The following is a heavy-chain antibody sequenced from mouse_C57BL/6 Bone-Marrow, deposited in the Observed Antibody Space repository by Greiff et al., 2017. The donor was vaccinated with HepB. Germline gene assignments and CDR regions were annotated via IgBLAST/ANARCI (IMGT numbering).Heavy chain of an antibody. J-gene: IGHJ1*03. Sequence: VQLQQSGPELVKPGASVKISCKASGYAFSSSWMNWVKQRPGKGLEWIGRIYPGDGDTNYNGKFKGKATLTADKSSSTAYMQLSSLTSEDSAVYFCANYGSSSTRYFDVWGTGTTVTVSS. CDR1: GYAFSSSW. V-gene: IGHV1-82*01. CDR2: IYPGDGDT. D-gene: IGHD1-1*01. CDR3: ANYGSSSTRYFDV.